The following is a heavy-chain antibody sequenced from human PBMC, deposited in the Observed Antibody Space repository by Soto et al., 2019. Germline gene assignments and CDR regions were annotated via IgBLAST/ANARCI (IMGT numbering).Heavy chain of an antibody. Sequence: PGESLKISCKASGYTFTTSSIAWVRQMPGQGLEWMGIIYPGDSDTRYSPSFQGHVSIPADKSTSTAYLQWTILEASDSGISYCTREHGSASYYPFDFRGQGTRVTVSS. D-gene: IGHD3-10*01. J-gene: IGHJ4*02. V-gene: IGHV5-51*01. CDR1: GYTFTTSS. CDR2: IYPGDSDT. CDR3: TREHGSASYYPFDF.